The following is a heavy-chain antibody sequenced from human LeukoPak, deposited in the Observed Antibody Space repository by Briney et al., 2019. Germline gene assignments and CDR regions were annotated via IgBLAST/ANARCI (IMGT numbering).Heavy chain of an antibody. CDR2: ISYDGSNK. J-gene: IGHJ4*02. V-gene: IGHV3-30*18. CDR3: AKDSGGYTYVFDY. D-gene: IGHD5-18*01. CDR1: GFTFSSHG. Sequence: GGSLRLSCAASGFTFSSHGMHWVRQAPGKGLEWVAVISYDGSNKYYADSVKGRFTISRDNSKNTLYLQMNSPRAEDTAVYYCAKDSGGYTYVFDYWGQGTLVTVSS.